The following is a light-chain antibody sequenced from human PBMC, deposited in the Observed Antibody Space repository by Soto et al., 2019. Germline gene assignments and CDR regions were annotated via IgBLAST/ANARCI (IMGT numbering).Light chain of an antibody. Sequence: QSALTQPASVSGSPGQSITISCTGTSSDVGGYNYVSWYQQHPGKAPKLMIYDVTNRPSGVSNRFSGSKSGNTASLTISGLQAEDEADYYCSSYTPSTTAWVFGGGTKLTVL. CDR2: DVT. CDR3: SSYTPSTTAWV. J-gene: IGLJ3*02. V-gene: IGLV2-14*01. CDR1: SSDVGGYNY.